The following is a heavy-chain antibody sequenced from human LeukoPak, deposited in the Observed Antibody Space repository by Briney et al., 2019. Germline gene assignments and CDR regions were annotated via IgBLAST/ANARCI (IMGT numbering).Heavy chain of an antibody. J-gene: IGHJ4*02. D-gene: IGHD3-10*01. V-gene: IGHV3-23*01. CDR3: AYMRGLYYGIDY. Sequence: GGSLRLSCAASGFTFSSYAMTWVRQAPGKGLEWVSSISGSDGSTYCADSVKGRFTISRDNSKNTLYLQMNSLRAEDTAVYYCAYMRGLYYGIDYWGQGTLVTVSS. CDR2: ISGSDGST. CDR1: GFTFSSYA.